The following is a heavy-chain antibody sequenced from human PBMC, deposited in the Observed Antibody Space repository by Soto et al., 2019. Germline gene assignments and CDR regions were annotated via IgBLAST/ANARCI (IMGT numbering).Heavy chain of an antibody. CDR1: GYTFTNYD. CDR2: MNPNGGNT. V-gene: IGHV1-8*01. D-gene: IGHD6-13*01. Sequence: GASVKVSCKASGYTFTNYDINWVRQATGQGLEWMGWMNPNGGNTGYAQKFQGRVTMTRNTSISTAYMELSSLRSEDTAVYYCARARSSSWPRDYGGQETLVTV. J-gene: IGHJ4*02. CDR3: ARARSSSWPRDY.